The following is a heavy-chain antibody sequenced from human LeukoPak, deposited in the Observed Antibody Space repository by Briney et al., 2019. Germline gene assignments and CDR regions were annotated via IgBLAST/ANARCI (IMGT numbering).Heavy chain of an antibody. CDR3: ATADI. CDR1: SGSISTSNYY. J-gene: IGHJ4*02. CDR2: IYYSGST. D-gene: IGHD2-15*01. Sequence: SETLSLTCTVSSGSISTSNYYWGWIRQPPGKGLEWIGSIYYSGSTYYSPSLKSRVTISVDTSKNQFSLKLSSVTAADTVVYYCATADIWGQGTLVTVSS. V-gene: IGHV4-39*07.